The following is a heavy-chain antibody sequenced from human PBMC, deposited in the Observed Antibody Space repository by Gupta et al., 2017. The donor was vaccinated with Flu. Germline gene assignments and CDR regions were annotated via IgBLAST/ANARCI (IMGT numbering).Heavy chain of an antibody. D-gene: IGHD3-10*01. CDR3: ARGLTMVRGVIYVATFDY. CDR2: IIPLSSTM. V-gene: IGHV1-69*01. CDR1: GGPLNNYA. J-gene: IGHJ4*02. Sequence: QVQLVQSGAEVKKPGSSVRVSCKASGGPLNNYAVSWVRQAPGQGLEWMGGIIPLSSTMRSAQKFQGRVTLTADESTSTVYMELSSLTSADTAIYYCARGLTMVRGVIYVATFDYWGQGTLVTVSA.